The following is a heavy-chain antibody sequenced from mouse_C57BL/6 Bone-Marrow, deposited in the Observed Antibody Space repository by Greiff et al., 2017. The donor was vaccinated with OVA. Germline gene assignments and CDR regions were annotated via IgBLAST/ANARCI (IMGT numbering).Heavy chain of an antibody. CDR2: IYPGSGST. D-gene: IGHD2-1*01. CDR1: GYTFTSYW. CDR3: ARYGHYVGYAMDY. V-gene: IGHV1-55*01. J-gene: IGHJ4*01. Sequence: QVHVKQPGAELVKPGASVKMSCKASGYTFTSYWITWVKQRPGQGLEWIGDIYPGSGSTNYNEKFKSKATLTVDTSSSTAYMQLSSLTSEDSAVYYCARYGHYVGYAMDYWGQGTSVTVSS.